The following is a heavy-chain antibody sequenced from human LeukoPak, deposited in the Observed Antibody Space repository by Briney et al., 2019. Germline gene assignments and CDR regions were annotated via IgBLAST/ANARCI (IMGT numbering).Heavy chain of an antibody. CDR1: GYSFTSYW. V-gene: IGHV5-51*01. J-gene: IGHJ4*02. CDR2: IYPGDSDT. CDR3: ATLSPNWGEVEYYFDY. D-gene: IGHD7-27*01. Sequence: GESLKISCKGSGYSFTSYWIGWVRQMPGKGLEWMGIIYPGDSDTRYSPSFQGQVTISADKSISTAYLQWSSLRASDTAMYYCATLSPNWGEVEYYFDYWGQGTLVTVSS.